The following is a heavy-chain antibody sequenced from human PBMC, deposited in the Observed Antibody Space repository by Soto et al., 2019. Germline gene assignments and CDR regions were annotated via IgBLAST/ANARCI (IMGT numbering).Heavy chain of an antibody. D-gene: IGHD5-18*01. CDR2: IYYSGST. V-gene: IGHV4-39*01. J-gene: IGHJ4*02. CDR1: GGSISSSSYY. CDR3: ARRSPIQLWLPFDY. Sequence: SETLSLTCTVSGGSISSSSYYWGWIRQPPGKGLEWIGSIYYSGSTYYNPSLKSRVTISVNTSKNQFPLRLSSVTAADTAVYYCARRSPIQLWLPFDYWGQGTLVTVSS.